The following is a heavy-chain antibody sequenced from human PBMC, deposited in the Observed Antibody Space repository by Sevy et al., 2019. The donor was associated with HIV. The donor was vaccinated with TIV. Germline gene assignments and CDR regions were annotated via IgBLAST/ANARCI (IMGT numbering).Heavy chain of an antibody. J-gene: IGHJ6*02. CDR3: ASSGTYYYGSGLYYYYGMDV. CDR1: GFTFSSYG. Sequence: GGSLRLSCAASGFTFSSYGMHWVRQAPGKGLEWVAVIWYDGSNKYYADSVKGRFTISRDYSKNTLYLQMNSLRAEDTAVYYCASSGTYYYGSGLYYYYGMDVWGQGTTVTVSS. CDR2: IWYDGSNK. V-gene: IGHV3-33*01. D-gene: IGHD3-10*01.